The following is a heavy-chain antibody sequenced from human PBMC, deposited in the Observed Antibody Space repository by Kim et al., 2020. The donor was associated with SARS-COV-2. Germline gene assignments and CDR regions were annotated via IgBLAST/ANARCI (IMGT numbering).Heavy chain of an antibody. V-gene: IGHV1-69*13. D-gene: IGHD5-12*01. CDR3: ARLSVPLYSGYEGYFDY. J-gene: IGHJ4*02. Sequence: SVKVSCKASGGTFSSYAISWVRQAPGQGLEWMGGIIPIFGTANYAQKFQGRVTITADEATSTAYMELSSLRSEDTAVYYCARLSVPLYSGYEGYFDYWGQGTLVTVSS. CDR1: GGTFSSYA. CDR2: IIPIFGTA.